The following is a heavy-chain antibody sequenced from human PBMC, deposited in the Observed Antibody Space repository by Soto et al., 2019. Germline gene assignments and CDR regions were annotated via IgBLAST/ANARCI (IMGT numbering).Heavy chain of an antibody. V-gene: IGHV4-4*02. CDR2: IFQSGST. CDR1: GGTIRSPDW. CDR3: ARGRGRYSSGWSWFDP. J-gene: IGHJ5*02. D-gene: IGHD6-19*01. Sequence: SETLSLTCGVSGGTIRSPDWWTWVRQPPGKGLEWIGEIFQSGSTNYTPSLESRVTISVDKSKNQFSLTLTSVTAADTAVYFCARGRGRYSSGWSWFDPWGQGVLVTVSS.